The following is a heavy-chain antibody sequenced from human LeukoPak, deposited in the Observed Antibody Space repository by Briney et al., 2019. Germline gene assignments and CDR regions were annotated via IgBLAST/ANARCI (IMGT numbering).Heavy chain of an antibody. Sequence: HGESLKISCKGSGYSFTSHWIAWVRQMPGKGLEWMGIIAPGDSDTRYSPSFQGQVIISADKSISTAYLQWGSLKASDTAMYYSARLVVAATRYFDYWGQGTLVTVSS. CDR1: GYSFTSHW. V-gene: IGHV5-51*01. J-gene: IGHJ4*02. D-gene: IGHD2-15*01. CDR2: IAPGDSDT. CDR3: ARLVVAATRYFDY.